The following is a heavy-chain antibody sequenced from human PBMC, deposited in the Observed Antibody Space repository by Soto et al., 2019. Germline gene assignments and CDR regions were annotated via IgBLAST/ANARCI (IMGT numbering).Heavy chain of an antibody. V-gene: IGHV3-33*01. CDR2: IWNDGSNK. J-gene: IGHJ6*02. CDR3: ARGGGESYGMDV. Sequence: QVQLVESGGGVVQPGRSLRLSCAASGFTFSSYGMHWVRQAPGKGLEWVAVIWNDGSNKYYADSVKGRFTTSRDNSKNTLYLQMNSQRAEDTAVYYCARGGGESYGMDVWGQGTTVTVSS. D-gene: IGHD3-16*01. CDR1: GFTFSSYG.